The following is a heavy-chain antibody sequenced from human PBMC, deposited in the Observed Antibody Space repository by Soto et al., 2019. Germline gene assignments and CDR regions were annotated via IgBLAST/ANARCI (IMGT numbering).Heavy chain of an antibody. CDR2: ISSSSSTI. CDR1: GFTFSSYS. V-gene: IGHV3-48*02. Sequence: LRLSCAASGFTFSSYSMNWVRQAPGKGLEWVSYISSSSSTIYYADSVKGRFTISRDNAKNSLYLQMNSLRDEDTAVYYCARDLLRDFWSGYYARGYYGMDVWGQGTTVTVSS. J-gene: IGHJ6*02. D-gene: IGHD3-3*01. CDR3: ARDLLRDFWSGYYARGYYGMDV.